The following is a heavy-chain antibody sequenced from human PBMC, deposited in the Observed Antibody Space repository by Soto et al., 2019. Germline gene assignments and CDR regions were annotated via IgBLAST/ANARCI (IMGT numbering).Heavy chain of an antibody. J-gene: IGHJ5*02. CDR3: XXXVEQQLVLXWFDP. CDR1: GFAFSSYS. Sequence: EVQLVESGGGLVKPGGSLRLSCAASGFAFSSYSMKWVRQAPXKGLEWVSSISSSSSYIYYADSVKGRFTIYRDNANXXXXXXXXXXXXXXXXXXXXXXXVEQQLVLXWFDPWGQGTLVTVSS. CDR2: ISSSSSYI. V-gene: IGHV3-21*01. D-gene: IGHD6-13*01.